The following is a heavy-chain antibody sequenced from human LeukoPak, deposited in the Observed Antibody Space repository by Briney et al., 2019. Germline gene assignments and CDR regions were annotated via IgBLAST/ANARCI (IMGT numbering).Heavy chain of an antibody. CDR3: AREGIAVAGMGFDY. CDR2: ISYDGSNK. Sequence: GRSLRLSCAASGFTFSSYAMLWVRQAPGKGLEWVAVISYDGSNKYYADSVKGRFTISRDNSKNTLYLQMNSLRAEDTAVYYCAREGIAVAGMGFDYWGQGTLVTVSS. CDR1: GFTFSSYA. D-gene: IGHD6-19*01. J-gene: IGHJ4*02. V-gene: IGHV3-30-3*01.